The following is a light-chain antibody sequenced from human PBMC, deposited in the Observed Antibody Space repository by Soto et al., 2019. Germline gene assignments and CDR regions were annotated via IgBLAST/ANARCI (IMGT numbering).Light chain of an antibody. V-gene: IGKV3-11*01. CDR1: QSISTY. CDR2: DAS. CDR3: QQSYSTLLT. J-gene: IGKJ5*01. Sequence: EVVLTQSPVTLSLSPGERATLSCRASQSISTYLAWYQVKPGQAPRLLIYDASSRATGVPARFSGSGSGTDFTLTISSLQPEDFATYYCQQSYSTLLTFGQGTRLEIK.